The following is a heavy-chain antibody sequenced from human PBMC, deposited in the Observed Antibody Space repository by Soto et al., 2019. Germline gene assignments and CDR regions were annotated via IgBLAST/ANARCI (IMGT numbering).Heavy chain of an antibody. CDR3: ARDPSIVGATNY. J-gene: IGHJ4*02. CDR2: ISSSSSYI. Sequence: GGSLRLSCAASGFTFSSYSMNWVRQAPGKGLEWVSSISSSSSYIYYADSVKGRFTISRDNAKNSLYLQMNSLRAEDTAVYYCARDPSIVGATNYWGQGTLVTVSS. CDR1: GFTFSSYS. D-gene: IGHD1-26*01. V-gene: IGHV3-21*01.